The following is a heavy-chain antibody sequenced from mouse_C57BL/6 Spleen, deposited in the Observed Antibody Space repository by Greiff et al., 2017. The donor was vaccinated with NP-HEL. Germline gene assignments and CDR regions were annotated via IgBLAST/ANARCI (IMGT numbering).Heavy chain of an antibody. Sequence: DVQLQESGPGLVKPSQSLSLTCSVTGYSITSGYYWNWIRQFPGNKLEWMGYISYDGSNNYNPSLKNRISITRDTSKNQFFLKLNSVTTEDTATYYCARDSSYYYGSSYAMDYWGQGTSVTVSS. J-gene: IGHJ4*01. D-gene: IGHD1-1*01. V-gene: IGHV3-6*01. CDR3: ARDSSYYYGSSYAMDY. CDR1: GYSITSGYY. CDR2: ISYDGSN.